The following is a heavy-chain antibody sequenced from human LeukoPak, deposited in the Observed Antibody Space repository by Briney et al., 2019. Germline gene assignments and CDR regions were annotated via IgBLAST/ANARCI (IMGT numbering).Heavy chain of an antibody. Sequence: RSSQTLSLTCTVSGVSISSGGYYWSWIRQHPGKGLEWIGYIYYSGSTYYNPSLKSRVTISVDTSKNQFSLKLSSVTAADTAVYYCARDHNNHFDYWGQGTLVTVSS. CDR1: GVSISSGGYY. CDR2: IYYSGST. V-gene: IGHV4-31*03. CDR3: ARDHNNHFDY. D-gene: IGHD1-14*01. J-gene: IGHJ4*02.